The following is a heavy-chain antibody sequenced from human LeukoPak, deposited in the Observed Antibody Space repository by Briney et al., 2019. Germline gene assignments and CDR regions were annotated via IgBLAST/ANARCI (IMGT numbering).Heavy chain of an antibody. CDR3: ARTSIAAAGAEYWFDP. D-gene: IGHD6-13*01. V-gene: IGHV1-69*06. CDR1: GGTFSSYA. CDR2: IIPIFGTA. J-gene: IGHJ5*02. Sequence: SVKVSCKASGGTFSSYAISWVRQAPGQGLEWMGGIIPIFGTANYAQKFQGRVTITADKSTSTAYMELSSLRSEDTAVYYWARTSIAAAGAEYWFDPWGQGTLVTVSS.